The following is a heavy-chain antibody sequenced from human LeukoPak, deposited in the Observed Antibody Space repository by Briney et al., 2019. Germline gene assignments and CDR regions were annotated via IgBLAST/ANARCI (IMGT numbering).Heavy chain of an antibody. D-gene: IGHD2-15*01. V-gene: IGHV3-66*01. CDR2: IYSGGST. Sequence: GGSLRLSCAASGFTVSSNYMSWVRQAPGKGLEWVSVIYSGGSTYYADSVKGRFTIFRDNSKNTLYLQMNSLRAEDTAVYYCARDPYCSGGSCYSVVSNWGQGTLVTVSS. CDR3: ARDPYCSGGSCYSVVSN. CDR1: GFTVSSNY. J-gene: IGHJ4*02.